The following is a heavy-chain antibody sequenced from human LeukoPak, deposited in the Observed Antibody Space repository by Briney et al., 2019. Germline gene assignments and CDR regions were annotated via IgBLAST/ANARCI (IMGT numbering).Heavy chain of an antibody. D-gene: IGHD3-3*01. V-gene: IGHV4-59*08. CDR2: IYYSGST. J-gene: IGHJ5*02. CDR3: ARHVSPEILEWFSWFDP. Sequence: PSETLSLTCTVSGGSISSYFCSWIRQPPGKGLEWIGYIYYSGSTNYNPSLKSRVTISVDTSKNQFSLKLSSVTAADTAVYYCARHVSPEILEWFSWFDPWGQGTLVTVSS. CDR1: GGSISSYF.